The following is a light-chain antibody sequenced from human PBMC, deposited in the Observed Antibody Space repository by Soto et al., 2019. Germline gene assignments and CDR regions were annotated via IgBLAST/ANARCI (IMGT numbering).Light chain of an antibody. CDR1: SSDVGGYNY. V-gene: IGLV2-14*01. J-gene: IGLJ2*01. CDR2: EVS. Sequence: QSALTQPASVSGSPGQSITISCTGTSSDVGGYNYVSWYQQHPDKAPKLMIYEVSNRPSGVSNRFSGSKSGNTASLTISGLQAKDEADYYCSSYTSSGTLVFGGGTKLTVL. CDR3: SSYTSSGTLV.